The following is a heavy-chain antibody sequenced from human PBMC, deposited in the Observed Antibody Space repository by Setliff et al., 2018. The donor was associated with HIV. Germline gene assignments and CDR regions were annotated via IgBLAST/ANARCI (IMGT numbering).Heavy chain of an antibody. CDR3: ARDHRNCGGDCGDGWYYYYYGMDV. D-gene: IGHD2-21*02. J-gene: IGHJ6*02. CDR1: GNTFSSYG. CDR2: TTPLLGTT. V-gene: IGHV1-69*05. Sequence: SVKVSCKASGNTFSSYGITWVRQAPGQGLEWMGGTTPLLGTTNYAQKFQGRVTITTDEPTNTVYMELSGLRSEDTAVYYCARDHRNCGGDCGDGWYYYYYGMDVWGQGTTVTVSS.